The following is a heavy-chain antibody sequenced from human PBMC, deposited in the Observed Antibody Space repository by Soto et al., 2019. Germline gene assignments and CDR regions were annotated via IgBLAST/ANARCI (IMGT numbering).Heavy chain of an antibody. J-gene: IGHJ5*02. Sequence: SVKVSCKASGGTFDSYVISWLRQAPGQGLEWMGGTMPIFGTPNYAQKFRGRVTISADESTSTAYLELSSLTSDDTAVYYCARVHSSGIFYFVDPWGQGTLVTVSS. CDR2: TMPIFGTP. CDR3: ARVHSSGIFYFVDP. V-gene: IGHV1-69*13. CDR1: GGTFDSYV. D-gene: IGHD3-10*01.